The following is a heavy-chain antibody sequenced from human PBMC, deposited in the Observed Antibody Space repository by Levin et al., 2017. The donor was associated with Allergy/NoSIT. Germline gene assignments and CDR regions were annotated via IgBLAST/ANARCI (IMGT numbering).Heavy chain of an antibody. D-gene: IGHD6-19*01. Sequence: LTCAASGFTFSSSAMSWVRQAPGKGLEWVSAISGSGGSTYYADSVKGRFTISRDNSKNTLYLQMNSLRAEDTAVYYCAKDQYSSGWYDAFDIWGQGTMVTVSS. J-gene: IGHJ3*02. CDR2: ISGSGGST. CDR3: AKDQYSSGWYDAFDI. V-gene: IGHV3-23*01. CDR1: GFTFSSSA.